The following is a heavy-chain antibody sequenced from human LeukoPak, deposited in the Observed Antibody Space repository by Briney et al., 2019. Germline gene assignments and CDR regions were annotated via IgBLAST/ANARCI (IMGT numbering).Heavy chain of an antibody. CDR1: GGSISSYY. J-gene: IGHJ6*03. Sequence: SETLSLTCTVSGGSISSYYWSWIRQPPGKGLEWIGEIYHSGSTNYNPSLKSRVTISVDKSKNQFSLKLSSVTAADTAVYYCARGIALYYYYYMDVWGKGTTVTVSS. CDR2: IYHSGST. V-gene: IGHV4-59*12. CDR3: ARGIALYYYYYMDV. D-gene: IGHD6-13*01.